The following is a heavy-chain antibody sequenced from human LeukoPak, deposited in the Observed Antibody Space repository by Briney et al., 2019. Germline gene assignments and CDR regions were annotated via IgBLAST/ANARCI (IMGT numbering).Heavy chain of an antibody. D-gene: IGHD2-21*02. CDR1: GYTFTSYY. J-gene: IGHJ4*02. CDR3: ARVGGGDYRAYYFDY. CDR2: INPSGGST. V-gene: IGHV1-46*01. Sequence: ASVKVSCKASGYTFTSYYMHWVRQAPGQGLEWMGIINPSGGSTSYAQKFQGRVTMTRDTSTSTVYMELSSLRSEDTAVYYCARVGGGDYRAYYFDYWGQGTLVTVSS.